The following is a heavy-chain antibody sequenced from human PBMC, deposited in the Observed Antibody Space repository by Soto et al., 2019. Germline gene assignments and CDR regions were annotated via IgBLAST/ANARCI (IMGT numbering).Heavy chain of an antibody. D-gene: IGHD3-3*02. CDR3: ARADQCCISSDCFKEGWGY. J-gene: IGHJ4*02. CDR1: GYTFTSYY. Sequence: ASVKVSCKASGYTFTSYYMHWVRQAPGQGLEWMGFIHPSGGTTTYAQKFQGRVTMTRDTSTSTVYMELSSLRSEDTAVYYCARADQCCISSDCFKEGWGYWRQGTVVTVSS. V-gene: IGHV1-46*01. CDR2: IHPSGGTT.